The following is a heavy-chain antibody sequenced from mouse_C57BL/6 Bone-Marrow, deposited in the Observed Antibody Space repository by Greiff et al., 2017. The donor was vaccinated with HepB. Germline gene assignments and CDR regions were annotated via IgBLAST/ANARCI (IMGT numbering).Heavy chain of an antibody. J-gene: IGHJ4*01. CDR2: ISDGGSYT. V-gene: IGHV5-4*01. Sequence: EVQLQESGGGLVKPGGSLKLSCAASGFTFSSYAMSWVRQTPEKRLEWVATISDGGSYTYYPDNVKGRFTISRDNAKNNLYLQMSHLKSEDTAMYYCAREYYYARDYWGQGTSVTVSS. CDR1: GFTFSSYA. CDR3: AREYYYARDY.